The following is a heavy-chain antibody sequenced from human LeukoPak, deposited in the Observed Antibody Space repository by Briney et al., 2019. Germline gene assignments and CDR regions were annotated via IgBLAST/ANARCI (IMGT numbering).Heavy chain of an antibody. CDR1: GGSISSSSYY. Sequence: SETLSLTCTVSGGSISSSSYYWSWIRQPPGKGLEWIGYIYYSGSTNYNPSLKSRVTISVDTSKNQFSLKLSSVTAADTAVYYCARAPYYYDSSGYYYVEYYFDYWGQGTLVTVSS. CDR3: ARAPYYYDSSGYYYVEYYFDY. CDR2: IYYSGST. V-gene: IGHV4-61*05. J-gene: IGHJ4*02. D-gene: IGHD3-22*01.